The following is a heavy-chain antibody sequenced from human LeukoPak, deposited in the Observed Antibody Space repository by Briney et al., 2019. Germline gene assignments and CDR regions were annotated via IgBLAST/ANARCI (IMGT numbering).Heavy chain of an antibody. CDR2: INPNSGGT. CDR1: GYTFTGYY. V-gene: IGHV1-2*02. J-gene: IGHJ6*02. Sequence: GASVKVSCKASGYTFTGYYMHWVRQAPGQGLEWMGWINPNSGGTNYAQKFQGRVTMTRDTSISTAYMEVRSLRSDDTAVYYCARDPGGRSDWHGGMDVWGQGTTVTVS. D-gene: IGHD1-26*01. CDR3: ARDPGGRSDWHGGMDV.